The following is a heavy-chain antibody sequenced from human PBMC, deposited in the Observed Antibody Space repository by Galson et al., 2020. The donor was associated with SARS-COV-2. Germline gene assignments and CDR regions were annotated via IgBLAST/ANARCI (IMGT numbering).Heavy chain of an antibody. J-gene: IGHJ6*03. CDR1: GGSISSYY. V-gene: IGHV4-4*08. CDR3: ARDYRFTIFLESYYYMDV. CDR2: ISASGTT. Sequence: SETLSLTCTVSGGSISSYYWSWIRQPPGKGLEWIGDISASGTTDYNPSLKGRIIISLDSSKNQFSLQVTSVTAADTAVYYCARDYRFTIFLESYYYMDVWGKGTTVIVSS. D-gene: IGHD3-3*01.